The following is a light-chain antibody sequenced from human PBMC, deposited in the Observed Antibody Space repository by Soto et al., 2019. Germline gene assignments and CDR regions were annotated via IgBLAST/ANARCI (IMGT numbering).Light chain of an antibody. J-gene: IGKJ1*01. CDR1: QSISSR. CDR3: QQYYDLWT. V-gene: IGKV1-5*01. Sequence: EIQMTQSPTTLSASIGDRVIITCRASQSISSRLAWYQQKPGKAPKLVIQDVSILESWVPSTFSGSGSGTEFTLTISSLQPDDFATYYCQQYYDLWTFGQGTKVDIK. CDR2: DVS.